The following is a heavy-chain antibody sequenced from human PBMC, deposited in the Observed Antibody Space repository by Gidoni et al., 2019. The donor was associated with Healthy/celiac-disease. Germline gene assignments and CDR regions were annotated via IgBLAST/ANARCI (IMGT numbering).Heavy chain of an antibody. V-gene: IGHV3-74*01. CDR1: VFTFSSYW. CDR3: ARDRGYGGNRCLDY. CDR2: INSDGSST. D-gene: IGHD2-15*01. J-gene: IGHJ4*02. Sequence: EVQLVESGGGLVQPGGSLRLSCAASVFTFSSYWMHWVRQAPGKGLVWVSRINSDGSSTSYADSVKGRFTISRDNAKNTLYLQMNSLRAEDTAVYYCARDRGYGGNRCLDYWGQGTLVTVSS.